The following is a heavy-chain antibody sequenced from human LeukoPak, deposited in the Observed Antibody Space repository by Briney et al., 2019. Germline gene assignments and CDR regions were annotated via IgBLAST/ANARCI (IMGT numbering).Heavy chain of an antibody. CDR1: GFTFRNYW. D-gene: IGHD2/OR15-2a*01. V-gene: IGHV3-74*01. CDR2: INPGGANT. CDR3: APSIYDSAQY. Sequence: PGGSQRLSCAAAGFTFRNYWKHGPRQVPGEGLVLVSRINPGGANTAYADSVKGRFTISRDNSKNTLYMQMNGLRVDDTAVYYCAPSIYDSAQYWGQGTLVTVSS. J-gene: IGHJ4*02.